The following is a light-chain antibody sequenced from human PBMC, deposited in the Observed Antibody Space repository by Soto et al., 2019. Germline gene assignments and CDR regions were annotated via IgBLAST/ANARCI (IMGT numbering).Light chain of an antibody. Sequence: EIVLTQSPGTLSLSPGERATLSCRASQSVSITYLAWYQQKPGQAPRLLIYGASSRATGIPDRFSGSGSGTDFTLTISRLEPEDFAVYYCQQYDTSPPYTFGQGTKVDNK. V-gene: IGKV3-20*01. CDR2: GAS. J-gene: IGKJ1*01. CDR1: QSVSITY. CDR3: QQYDTSPPYT.